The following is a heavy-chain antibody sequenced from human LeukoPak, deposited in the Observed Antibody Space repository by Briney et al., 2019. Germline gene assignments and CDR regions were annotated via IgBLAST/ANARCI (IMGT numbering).Heavy chain of an antibody. CDR3: ASLVRSSFDY. V-gene: IGHV4-39*01. Sequence: SETLSLTCTVSGGSISSSSYYWGWIRQPPGKGLEWIGSIYYSGSTYYNPSLKSRVTISVDTSKNQFSLKLSSVTAADTAVYYCASLVRSSFDYRGQGTLVTVSS. CDR2: IYYSGST. D-gene: IGHD3-10*01. CDR1: GGSISSSSYY. J-gene: IGHJ4*02.